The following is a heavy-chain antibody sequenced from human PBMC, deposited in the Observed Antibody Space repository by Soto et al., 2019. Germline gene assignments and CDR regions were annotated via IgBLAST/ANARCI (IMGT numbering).Heavy chain of an antibody. V-gene: IGHV3-30-3*01. Sequence: GGSLRLSCAASGFTFSSYAMHWVRQAPGKGLEWVAVISYDGSNKYYADSVKGRFTISRDNSKNTLYLQMNSLRAEDTAVYYCARDHYSEVPAANYYYGMDVCGQGTTVTVSS. J-gene: IGHJ6*02. CDR3: ARDHYSEVPAANYYYGMDV. CDR2: ISYDGSNK. CDR1: GFTFSSYA. D-gene: IGHD2-2*01.